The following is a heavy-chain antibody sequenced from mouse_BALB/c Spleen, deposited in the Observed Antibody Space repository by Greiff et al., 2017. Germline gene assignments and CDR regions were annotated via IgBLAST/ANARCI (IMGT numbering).Heavy chain of an antibody. J-gene: IGHJ3*01. D-gene: IGHD4-1*01. V-gene: IGHV5-9-4*01. CDR1: GFTFSSYA. CDR2: ISSGGSYT. CDR3: ALTGFAY. Sequence: EVHLVESGGGLVKPGGSLKLSCAASGFTFSSYAMSWVRQSPEKRLEWVAEISSGGSYTYYPDTVTGRFTISRDNAKNTLYLEMSSLRSEDTAMYYCALTGFAYWGQGTLVTVSA.